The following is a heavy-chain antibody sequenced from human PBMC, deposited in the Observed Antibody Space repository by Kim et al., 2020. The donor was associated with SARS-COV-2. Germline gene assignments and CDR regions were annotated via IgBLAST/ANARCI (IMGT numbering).Heavy chain of an antibody. CDR3: AKVRWPKYYYYGMDV. J-gene: IGHJ6*02. V-gene: IGHV3-30*02. Sequence: DSGKGRFTISRDNSKNTLYLRMNSLRAEDTAVYYCAKVRWPKYYYYGMDVWGQGTTVTVSS.